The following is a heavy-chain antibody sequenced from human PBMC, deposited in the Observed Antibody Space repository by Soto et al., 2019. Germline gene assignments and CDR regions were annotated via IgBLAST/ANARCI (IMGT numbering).Heavy chain of an antibody. CDR3: ARGFSFSDNSDNDRIYFYYGLNV. D-gene: IGHD2-15*01. CDR1: GGSITTGHW. Sequence: PSETLSLTGDVSGGSITTGHWWTWVRQSPGKGLEWIGEIYQSGITNYNPSLNSRLSISMDQSKNQFSLKLTSVTAADTALYFCARGFSFSDNSDNDRIYFYYGLNVWGQGTTVTVSS. V-gene: IGHV4-4*02. CDR2: IYQSGIT. J-gene: IGHJ6*02.